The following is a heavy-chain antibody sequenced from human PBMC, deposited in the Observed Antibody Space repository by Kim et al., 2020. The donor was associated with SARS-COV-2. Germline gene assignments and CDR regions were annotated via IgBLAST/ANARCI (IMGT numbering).Heavy chain of an antibody. J-gene: IGHJ4*02. CDR2: IKQDGSEK. CDR1: GFTFSSYW. V-gene: IGHV3-7*03. Sequence: GGSLRLSCAASGFTFSSYWMSWVRQAPGKGVEWVANIKQDGSEKYYVDSVKGRFTISRDNAKNSLYLQMNSLRAEDTAVYYCAREKLELPPEYFDYWGQGTLVTVSS. CDR3: AREKLELPPEYFDY. D-gene: IGHD1-7*01.